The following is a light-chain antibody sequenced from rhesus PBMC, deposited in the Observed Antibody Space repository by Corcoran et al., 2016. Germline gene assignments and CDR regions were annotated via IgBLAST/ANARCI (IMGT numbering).Light chain of an antibody. CDR3: QQHDNSPPYS. Sequence: DIQMTQSPSSLSASVGDRVTITCRASQGISNWLAWYQQKPGKAPKLLIYRASNLETGVPSRFSGSGSGTDFNRTISSLQPEDIATYYCQQHDNSPPYSFGQGTKVEIK. CDR1: QGISNW. J-gene: IGKJ2*01. CDR2: RAS. V-gene: IGKV1-69*01.